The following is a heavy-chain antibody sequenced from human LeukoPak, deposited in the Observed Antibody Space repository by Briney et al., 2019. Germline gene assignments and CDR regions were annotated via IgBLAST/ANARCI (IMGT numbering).Heavy chain of an antibody. CDR1: GFSVSDHY. CDR2: IHTDGST. CDR3: ARGGVGLTAMVGPFDY. V-gene: IGHV3-66*01. Sequence: GGSLRLSCAASGFSVSDHYMNWVRQAPGKGLEWVSVIHTDGSTYASDSVKGRFTISRDNSRNTLYLQMGSLRAEDMAVYYCARGGVGLTAMVGPFDYWGQGTLVTVSS. J-gene: IGHJ4*02. D-gene: IGHD5-18*01.